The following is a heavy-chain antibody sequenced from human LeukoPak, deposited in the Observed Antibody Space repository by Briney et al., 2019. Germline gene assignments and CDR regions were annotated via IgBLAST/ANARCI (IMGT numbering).Heavy chain of an antibody. V-gene: IGHV3-21*03. CDR1: GFTFSSYS. D-gene: IGHD1/OR15-1a*01. CDR2: ISSSSSYI. Sequence: GGSLRLSCAASGFTFSSYSMNWVRQAPGKGLEWVSSISSSSSYIYYADSVKGRFTISRDNSKNMLYLQMNSLRAEDTAIYYCVKTTRPLGAFDYWGQGTLVTVSS. J-gene: IGHJ4*02. CDR3: VKTTRPLGAFDY.